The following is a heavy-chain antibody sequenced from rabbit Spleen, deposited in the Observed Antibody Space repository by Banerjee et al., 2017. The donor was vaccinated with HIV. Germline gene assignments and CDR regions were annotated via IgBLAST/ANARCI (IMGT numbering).Heavy chain of an antibody. Sequence: QSLDESGGDLFKPGASLSLTCKASGLDFSGDSYDSYMCWVRQAPGKGLEWIACIYGGGSAVTYYASWAKGRFTISKTSSTTVTLQMTSLTAADTATYFCAREYRSWNYAPELWGQGTLVTGS. D-gene: IGHD4-1*01. CDR1: GLDFSGDSY. CDR2: IYGGGSAVT. CDR3: AREYRSWNYAPEL. V-gene: IGHV1S40*01. J-gene: IGHJ4*01.